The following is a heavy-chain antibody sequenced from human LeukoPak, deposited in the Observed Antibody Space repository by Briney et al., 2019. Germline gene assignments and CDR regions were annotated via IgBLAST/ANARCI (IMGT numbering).Heavy chain of an antibody. CDR3: AREDDWNYEDY. CDR2: IKQDGSER. J-gene: IGHJ4*02. D-gene: IGHD1-7*01. Sequence: GGFLRLSCAASGFTFSNYWMSWVRRAPGKGLEWVANIKQDGSERYYVDSVKGRFTISRDNAKNSLHLQMNSLRAEDTAVYYCAREDDWNYEDYWGQGTLVAVAS. V-gene: IGHV3-7*01. CDR1: GFTFSNYW.